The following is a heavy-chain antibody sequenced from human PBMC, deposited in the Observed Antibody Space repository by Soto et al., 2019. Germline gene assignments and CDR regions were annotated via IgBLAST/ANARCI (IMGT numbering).Heavy chain of an antibody. Sequence: EVQLVESGGGLVKPGGSLRLSCAASGFTFSNYSMNWFRQAPGKGLEWVSCISSSSSYIYYADSVKVRFTISRDNAKNSLYLQMTSLSAEDTAVYYCARGVATIHDGYFDLWGRGTLVTVSS. CDR3: ARGVATIHDGYFDL. V-gene: IGHV3-21*01. J-gene: IGHJ2*01. CDR1: GFTFSNYS. D-gene: IGHD5-12*01. CDR2: ISSSSSYI.